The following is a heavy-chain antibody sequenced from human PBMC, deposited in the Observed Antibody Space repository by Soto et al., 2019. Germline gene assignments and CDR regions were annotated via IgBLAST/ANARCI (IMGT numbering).Heavy chain of an antibody. CDR3: ARAPDYDSSGDYGMDV. D-gene: IGHD3-22*01. Sequence: GASVKVSCKASGYTFTGYYMHWVRQAPGQGLEWMGWFNPNSGGTNYAQKFQGWVTMTRDTSISTAYMELSRLRSDDTAVYYCARAPDYDSSGDYGMDVWGQGTTVTVSS. CDR2: FNPNSGGT. CDR1: GYTFTGYY. V-gene: IGHV1-2*04. J-gene: IGHJ6*02.